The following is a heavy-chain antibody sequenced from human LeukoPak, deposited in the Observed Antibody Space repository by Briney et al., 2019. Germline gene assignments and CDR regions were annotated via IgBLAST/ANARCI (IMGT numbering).Heavy chain of an antibody. CDR2: ISSSSSTI. D-gene: IGHD3-16*01. CDR3: ARAAIGASEDSYFDY. CDR1: GFTFSSYS. V-gene: IGHV3-48*01. J-gene: IGHJ4*02. Sequence: GGSLRLSCAASGFTFSSYSMNWVRQAPGKGLEWVSYISSSSSTIYYADSVKGRFTISRDNAKNSLYLQMNSLRAEDTAVYYCARAAIGASEDSYFDYWGQGTLVTASS.